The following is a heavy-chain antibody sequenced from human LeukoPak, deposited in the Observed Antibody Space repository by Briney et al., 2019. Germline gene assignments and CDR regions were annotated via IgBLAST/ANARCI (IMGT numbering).Heavy chain of an antibody. CDR2: ISGSGGST. J-gene: IGHJ5*02. CDR1: GFTFSSYA. V-gene: IGHV3-23*01. CDR3: AKGKGVVPAAIRGGNWFDP. D-gene: IGHD2-2*01. Sequence: GGSLRLSCAASGFTFSSYAMSWVRQAPGMGLEWVSAISGSGGSTYYADSVKGRFTISRDNSKNTLYLQMNSLRAEDTAVYYCAKGKGVVPAAIRGGNWFDPWGQGTLVTVSS.